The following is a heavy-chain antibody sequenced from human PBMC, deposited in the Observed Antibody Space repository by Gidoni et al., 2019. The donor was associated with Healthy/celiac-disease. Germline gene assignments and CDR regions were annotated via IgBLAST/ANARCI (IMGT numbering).Heavy chain of an antibody. CDR1: GGSTRCGDYC. CDR3: ARGFYDFWSGPYGMDV. J-gene: IGHJ6*04. V-gene: IGHV4-30-4*01. D-gene: IGHD3-3*01. Sequence: HAQLQESGPGLVKPSHTLSLTCTVSGGSTRCGDYCWSWIRRPPGKGLEWIGYIYYSGSTYYNPSLKSRVTISVYASKNQCALKLSSVTAADTAVYYCARGFYDFWSGPYGMDVWGKGTTVTVSS. CDR2: IYYSGST.